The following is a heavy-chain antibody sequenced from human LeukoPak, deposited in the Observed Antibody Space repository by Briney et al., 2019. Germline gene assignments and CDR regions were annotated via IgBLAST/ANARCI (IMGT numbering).Heavy chain of an antibody. CDR3: ARHHLSIGDPRFDY. D-gene: IGHD2/OR15-2a*01. Sequence: SETLSLTCTVSGGSISSHYWSWIRQPPGKGLEWIGYIYYSGNTNYNPSLKSRVTISVDTSKTQFSLKLSSVTAADTAVYYCARHHLSIGDPRFDYWGQGTLVTVSS. V-gene: IGHV4-59*08. CDR1: GGSISSHY. J-gene: IGHJ4*02. CDR2: IYYSGNT.